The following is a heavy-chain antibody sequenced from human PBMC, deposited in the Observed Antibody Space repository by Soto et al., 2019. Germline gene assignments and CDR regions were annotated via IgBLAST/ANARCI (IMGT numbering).Heavy chain of an antibody. D-gene: IGHD3-3*01. Sequence: SLRLSCAASGFTFSSYAMNWVRQAPGKGLEWVSGISGSDGTTYYADSVKGRFTISRENSKNTLSLQMNSLRAEDTAVYYCVKSGYDFWSAYNYWGQGTLVTVSS. J-gene: IGHJ4*02. CDR1: GFTFSSYA. CDR2: ISGSDGTT. V-gene: IGHV3-23*01. CDR3: VKSGYDFWSAYNY.